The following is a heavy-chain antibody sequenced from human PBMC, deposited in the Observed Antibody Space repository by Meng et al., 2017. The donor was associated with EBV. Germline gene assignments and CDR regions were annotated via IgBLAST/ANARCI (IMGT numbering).Heavy chain of an antibody. CDR2: IIPMFGKA. CDR1: GGSLSSYG. D-gene: IGHD6-13*01. V-gene: IGHV1-69*06. J-gene: IGHJ4*02. CDR3: ARDEIAAASRLDY. Sequence: QGHVGEPGGEVEKPGSSVNVSCKASGGSLSSYGISWVRQAHGRGLEWMGGIIPMFGKANYAQKFQGRVTINADKSTSTGYMELSSVRSEDTDLYYCARDEIAAASRLDYWGQGTLVTVSS.